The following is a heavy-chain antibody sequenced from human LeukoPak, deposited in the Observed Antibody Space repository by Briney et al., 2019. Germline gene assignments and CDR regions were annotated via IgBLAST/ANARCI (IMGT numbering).Heavy chain of an antibody. D-gene: IGHD6-25*01. CDR2: IFTSGFT. V-gene: IGHV4-4*07. Sequence: SETLSLTCTVSGDSITNYYWAWIRQPAGKGLELIGRIFTSGFTTYDPSLKSRVSMSFDTSNNQFSLKLNSVTAADTAVYCAAGPVGHISRAFDLWGQGNLVIVSS. CDR1: GDSITNYY. CDR3: AGPVGHISRAFDL. J-gene: IGHJ4*02.